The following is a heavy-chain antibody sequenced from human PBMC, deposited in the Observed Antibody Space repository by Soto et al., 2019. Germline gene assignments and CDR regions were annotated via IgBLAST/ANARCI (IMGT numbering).Heavy chain of an antibody. Sequence: QVQLQESGPGLVKPSQTLSLTCTVSGGSISSGGYYWSWIRQHPGKGLEWIGYIYYSGSTYYNPSLKGRVTISVDTSKNQFSLKLSSVTAADTAVYYCAREGIVVVPAGGMDVWGQGTTVTVSS. CDR2: IYYSGST. CDR1: GGSISSGGYY. D-gene: IGHD2-2*01. V-gene: IGHV4-31*03. CDR3: AREGIVVVPAGGMDV. J-gene: IGHJ6*02.